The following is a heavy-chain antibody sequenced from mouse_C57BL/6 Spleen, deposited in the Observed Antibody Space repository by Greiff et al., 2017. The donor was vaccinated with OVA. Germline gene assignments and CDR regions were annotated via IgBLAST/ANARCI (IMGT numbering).Heavy chain of an antibody. CDR1: GYSFTDYN. CDR3: ARTDYYGSTYDVDD. CDR2: INPNYGTT. D-gene: IGHD1-1*01. J-gene: IGHJ2*01. V-gene: IGHV1-39*01. Sequence: VQLQQSGPELVKPGASVKISCKASGYSFTDYNMNWVKQSNGKSLEWIGVINPNYGTTSYNQKFKGKATLTVDQSSSTAYMQLNSLTSEASAVYYCARTDYYGSTYDVDDWGQGTTLTVSS.